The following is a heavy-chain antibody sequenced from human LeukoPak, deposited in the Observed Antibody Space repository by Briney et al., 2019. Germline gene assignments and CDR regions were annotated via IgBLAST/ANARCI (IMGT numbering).Heavy chain of an antibody. V-gene: IGHV3-11*01. Sequence: GGSLRLSCAASGFTFSDYYMSWVRQAPGKGLEWVSYISSSGSTIYYADSVKGRFTISRDNAKNSLYLQMNSLRAEDTAVYYCARARSEQYYSDYWGQGTLVTVSS. J-gene: IGHJ4*02. D-gene: IGHD6-19*01. CDR3: ARARSEQYYSDY. CDR2: ISSSGSTI. CDR1: GFTFSDYY.